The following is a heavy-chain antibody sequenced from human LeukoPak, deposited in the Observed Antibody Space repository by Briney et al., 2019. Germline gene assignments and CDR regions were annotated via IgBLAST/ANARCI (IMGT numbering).Heavy chain of an antibody. J-gene: IGHJ5*02. D-gene: IGHD3-10*01. CDR1: GFMFSSSW. CDR3: ARGGSGSS. CDR2: IKEDGNEK. Sequence: GGSLRLSCAASGFMFSSSWMNWVRQAPGKGLEWLATIKEDGNEKYYEDSVKGRFTISRDNAKNSLFLLMTTLRVEDTAVYYCARGGSGSSWGQGTLVIVSS. V-gene: IGHV3-7*04.